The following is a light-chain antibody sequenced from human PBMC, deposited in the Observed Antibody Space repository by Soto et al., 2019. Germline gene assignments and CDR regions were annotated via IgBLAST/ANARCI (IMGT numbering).Light chain of an antibody. J-gene: IGKJ2*01. Sequence: DIQMTQSPSTLSASVGDRVTITCRASQSISSWLVWYQQKPGIAPRLLIYHASSLESGVPSRFSGSGSGTEFTLTISSLQPDDFATYYCQQYYSYTFGQGTKLEIK. CDR2: HAS. V-gene: IGKV1-5*01. CDR3: QQYYSYT. CDR1: QSISSW.